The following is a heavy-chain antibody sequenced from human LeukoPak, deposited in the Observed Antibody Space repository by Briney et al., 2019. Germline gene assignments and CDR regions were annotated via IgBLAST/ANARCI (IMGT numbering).Heavy chain of an antibody. CDR3: ATCCSGGSCYRNSFDY. V-gene: IGHV3-48*03. CDR1: GFTFSSYE. CDR2: ISSSGSTI. D-gene: IGHD2-15*01. J-gene: IGHJ4*02. Sequence: GGSLRLSCAASGFTFSSYEMNWVRQAPGKGLEWVSYISSSGSTIYYADSVKGRFTISRDNAKNSLYLQMNSLRAEDTAVYYCATCCSGGSCYRNSFDYWGQGTLVTVSS.